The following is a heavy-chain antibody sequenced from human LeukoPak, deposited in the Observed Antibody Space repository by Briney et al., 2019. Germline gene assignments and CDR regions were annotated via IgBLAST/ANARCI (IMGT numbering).Heavy chain of an antibody. CDR1: GGSISSSSYY. D-gene: IGHD1/OR15-1a*01. CDR3: ARLKKPSRRRERGNNTNTLDV. V-gene: IGHV4-39*07. J-gene: IGHJ6*04. Sequence: SETLSLTCTVSGGSISSSSYYWGWIRQPPGKGLEWIGSIYYSGSTYYNPSLKSRVTISVDTSKNQFSLKLSSVTAADTAVYYWARLKKPSRRRERGNNTNTLDVWGKGPRSPSPQ. CDR2: IYYSGST.